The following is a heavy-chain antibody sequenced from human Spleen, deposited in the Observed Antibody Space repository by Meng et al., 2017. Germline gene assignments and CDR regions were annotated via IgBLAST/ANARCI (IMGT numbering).Heavy chain of an antibody. CDR1: GGSISSSSYY. CDR3: ARGGPIDY. D-gene: IGHD1-26*01. J-gene: IGHJ4*02. V-gene: IGHV4-39*07. CDR2: VYSGGTT. Sequence: QLQLQEPGPGLVKPSEPLSLTCTVSGGSISSSSYYWGWIRQSPGKGLEWIGSVYSGGTTYQNPSLKSPVTISLDTSKQQFSLKLSSVTAADTAVYYCARGGPIDYWGQGTLVTVSS.